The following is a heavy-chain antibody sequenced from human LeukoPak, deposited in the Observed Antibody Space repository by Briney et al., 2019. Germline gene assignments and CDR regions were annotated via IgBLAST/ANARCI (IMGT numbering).Heavy chain of an antibody. CDR1: GFIFSSYE. Sequence: PGGSLRLSCAASGFIFSSYEMNWVRRAPGKGLEWLSYISESGNTIYSADSVKGRFTISRDNAKNSLYLQMNRLRAEDTAVYYCARLSRADSGNWLDPWGQGTLVSVSS. V-gene: IGHV3-48*03. D-gene: IGHD3-10*01. CDR3: ARLSRADSGNWLDP. CDR2: ISESGNTI. J-gene: IGHJ5*02.